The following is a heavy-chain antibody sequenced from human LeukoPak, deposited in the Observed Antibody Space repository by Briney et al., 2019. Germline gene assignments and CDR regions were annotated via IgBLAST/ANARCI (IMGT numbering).Heavy chain of an antibody. J-gene: IGHJ5*02. D-gene: IGHD3-10*01. Sequence: SQTLSLTCTVSGGSISSGGYYWSWVRQHLGKGLEWIGYIYYSGSTYYNPSLKSRVTISVDTSKNQFSLKLSSVTAADTAVYYCASSLVGSGPNWFDPWGQGTLVTVSS. CDR2: IYYSGST. CDR1: GGSISSGGYY. CDR3: ASSLVGSGPNWFDP. V-gene: IGHV4-31*03.